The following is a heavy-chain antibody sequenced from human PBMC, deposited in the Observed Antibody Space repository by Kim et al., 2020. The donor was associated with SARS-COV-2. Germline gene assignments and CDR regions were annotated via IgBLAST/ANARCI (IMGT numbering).Heavy chain of an antibody. CDR3: ARVRYYGSGSFGGMDV. V-gene: IGHV4-39*07. Sequence: SETLSLTCTVSGGSISSSSYYWGWIRQPPGKGLEWIGSIYYSGSTYYNPSLKSRVTISVDTSKNQFSLKLSSVTAADTAVYYCARVRYYGSGSFGGMDVWGQGTTVTVSS. J-gene: IGHJ6*02. D-gene: IGHD3-10*01. CDR2: IYYSGST. CDR1: GGSISSSSYY.